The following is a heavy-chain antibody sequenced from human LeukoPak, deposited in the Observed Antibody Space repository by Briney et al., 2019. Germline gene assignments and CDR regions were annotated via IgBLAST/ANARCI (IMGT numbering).Heavy chain of an antibody. J-gene: IGHJ5*02. CDR1: GFTFNSYE. CDR2: ISGDGSLI. V-gene: IGHV3-48*03. CDR3: ARDLTVTSTCWFDL. Sequence: GGSLRLSCAASGFTFNSYEMNWVRQAPGKGLEWISYISGDGSLIYYADSVKGRFTISRDNAKNSLYLQMDNLGAEDTAVYYCARDLTVTSTCWFDLWGQGTLVTVSS. D-gene: IGHD4-11*01.